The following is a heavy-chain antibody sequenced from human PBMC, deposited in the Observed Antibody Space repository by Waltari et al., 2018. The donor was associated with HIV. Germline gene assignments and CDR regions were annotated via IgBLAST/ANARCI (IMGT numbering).Heavy chain of an antibody. V-gene: IGHV4-59*01. J-gene: IGHJ4*02. Sequence: QVQLQESGPGLVKPSVTLSLTCTVSGGSISTYYWSWIRQPPGKGLEWIGYIYYSGNTNYNPSLQSRVTISVDTSKNQFSLKLSSVTAADTAIYYCARLPADWGQGTLVTVSS. CDR2: IYYSGNT. CDR1: GGSISTYY. CDR3: ARLPAD.